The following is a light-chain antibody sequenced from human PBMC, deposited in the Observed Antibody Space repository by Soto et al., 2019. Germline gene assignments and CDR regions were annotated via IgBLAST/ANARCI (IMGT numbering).Light chain of an antibody. V-gene: IGLV2-11*01. CDR1: SSDVGAYNW. CDR2: DVT. Sequence: QSALTQPRSVSGSPGQSVTISCAGTSSDVGAYNWVSWYQQHPGKVPKLIIYDVTRRPSGVPDRFSGSKSGNTASLTISGLEDDDEADYYWCSYAGSNAVVFGGGTKLTVL. CDR3: CSYAGSNAVV. J-gene: IGLJ3*02.